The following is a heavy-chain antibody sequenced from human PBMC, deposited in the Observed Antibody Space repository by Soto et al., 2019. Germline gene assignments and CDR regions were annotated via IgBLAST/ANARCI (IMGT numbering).Heavy chain of an antibody. CDR3: AKAWGIDY. V-gene: IGHV3-23*01. CDR2: ISGSGSST. J-gene: IGHJ4*02. CDR1: GFTFSSYT. Sequence: EVPLLESGGGLVEPGGSRRLSCAASGFTFSSYTMSWVRQAPGKGLEWVSTISGSGSSTYSADSVKGRFTISRDNSKNTLYLKMNSLRVEDTAIYYCAKAWGIDYWGQGTLVTVSS. D-gene: IGHD7-27*01.